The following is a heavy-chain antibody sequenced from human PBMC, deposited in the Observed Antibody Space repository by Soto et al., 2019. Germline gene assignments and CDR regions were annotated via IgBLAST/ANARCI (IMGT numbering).Heavy chain of an antibody. J-gene: IGHJ4*02. Sequence: SVKVSCKASGGTFRSSTISWVRQAPGQGLEWMGRIIPILGIANYAQKFQGRVTITADKSTSTAYMELSSLRSEDTAVYYCALWLRTPGYFDYWGQGTLVTVSS. CDR2: IIPILGIA. D-gene: IGHD5-12*01. CDR3: ALWLRTPGYFDY. CDR1: GGTFRSST. V-gene: IGHV1-69*02.